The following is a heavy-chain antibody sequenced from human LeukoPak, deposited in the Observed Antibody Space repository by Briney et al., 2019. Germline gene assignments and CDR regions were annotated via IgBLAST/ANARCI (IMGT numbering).Heavy chain of an antibody. D-gene: IGHD3-10*02. J-gene: IGHJ4*02. Sequence: SETLSLTCTVSGYSISSGHYWGWIRQPPGKGLEWIGSIYHSGSTYYNPSLKSRVTISVDMSKNQFSLKLSSVTAADTAVYYCATQILLCHYYWGQGTLVTVSS. CDR1: GYSISSGHY. CDR3: ATQILLCHYY. V-gene: IGHV4-38-2*02. CDR2: IYHSGST.